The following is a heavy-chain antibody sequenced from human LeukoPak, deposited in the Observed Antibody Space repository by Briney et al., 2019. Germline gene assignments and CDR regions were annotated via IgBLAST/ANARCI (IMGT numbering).Heavy chain of an antibody. Sequence: ASVKVSCKASGYTFTKSYIHWVRQAPGQRLEWMGLINPGGGNTDYAQNFQGRLTMTSDTSARTVYMELSSLRSDDTAVYYCARIRDGYNDAYDIWGQGTLVTVSS. J-gene: IGHJ3*02. V-gene: IGHV1-46*01. D-gene: IGHD5-24*01. CDR1: GYTFTKSY. CDR2: INPGGGNT. CDR3: ARIRDGYNDAYDI.